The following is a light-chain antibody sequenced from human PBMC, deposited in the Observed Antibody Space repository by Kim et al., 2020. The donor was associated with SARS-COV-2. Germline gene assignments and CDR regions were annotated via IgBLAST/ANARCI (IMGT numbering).Light chain of an antibody. CDR2: QDS. V-gene: IGLV3-1*01. J-gene: IGLJ2*01. CDR1: QLGDKY. Sequence: MSPGQTASITCSGDQLGDKYACWYQQKPGQSPVLVIYQDSKRPSGIPERFSGSNSGNTATLSISGTQAMDEADYYCQAWDSSTVVFGGGTQLTVL. CDR3: QAWDSSTVV.